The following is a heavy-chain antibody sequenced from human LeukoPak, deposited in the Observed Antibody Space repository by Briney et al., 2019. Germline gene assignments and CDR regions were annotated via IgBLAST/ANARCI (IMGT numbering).Heavy chain of an antibody. CDR1: GFTFSNYG. CDR3: AKDLTTTFIVY. CDR2: VRNDENNK. V-gene: IGHV3-30*02. Sequence: GGSLRLSCAASGFTFSNYGMHWFRQAPGKGLEWVAHVRNDENNKYYVDSVKGRFTISRDNSKNTLYLQMNSLRAEDTAVYYCAKDLTTTFIVYCGQGTLVTVSS. D-gene: IGHD3-16*02. J-gene: IGHJ4*02.